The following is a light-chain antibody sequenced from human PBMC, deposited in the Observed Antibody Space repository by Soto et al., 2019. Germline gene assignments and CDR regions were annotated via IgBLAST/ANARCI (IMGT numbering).Light chain of an antibody. CDR3: QHYGSSMYT. V-gene: IGKV3-20*01. CDR1: QTVSSSY. CDR2: GAS. Sequence: EIVLTQSPGTLSLSPGERATLSCRVSQTVSSSYLAWYQQKPGQAPRLLIYGASSRATGIPDRFSGSGSGTDFTLTISRLEPEDFAVFYCQHYGSSMYTFGQGTKLEIK. J-gene: IGKJ2*01.